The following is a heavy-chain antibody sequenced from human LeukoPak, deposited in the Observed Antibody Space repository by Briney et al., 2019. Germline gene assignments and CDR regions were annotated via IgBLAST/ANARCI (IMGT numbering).Heavy chain of an antibody. V-gene: IGHV3-48*03. CDR3: ARVVVGAINWFDP. CDR1: GFTFSSYE. Sequence: GGSLRLSCAASGFTFSSYEMNWVRQAPGKGLEWVSYISSSGSTIYYADSVKGRFTISRDNAKNSLYLQMNSLRAEDTAVYYCARVVVGAINWFDPWGQGTLVTVSS. CDR2: ISSSGSTI. D-gene: IGHD1-26*01. J-gene: IGHJ5*02.